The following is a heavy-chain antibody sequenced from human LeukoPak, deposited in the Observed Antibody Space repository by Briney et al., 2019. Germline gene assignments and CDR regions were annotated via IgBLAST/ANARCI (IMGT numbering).Heavy chain of an antibody. CDR3: ASGSGSLPN. D-gene: IGHD1-26*01. CDR1: GFTFSSYS. J-gene: IGHJ4*02. Sequence: PGGSLRLSCAASGFTFSSYSMNWVRQAPGKGLEWVSYISSSSSTIYYADSVKGRFTISRDNSKNTLYLQMNSLRAEDTAVYYCASGSGSLPNWGQGTLVTVSS. V-gene: IGHV3-48*01. CDR2: ISSSSSTI.